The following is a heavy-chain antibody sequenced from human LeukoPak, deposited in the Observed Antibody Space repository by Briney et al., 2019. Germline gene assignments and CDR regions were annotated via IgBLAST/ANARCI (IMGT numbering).Heavy chain of an antibody. J-gene: IGHJ4*02. CDR3: ARVYCRGGSCYSQWPYYFDY. V-gene: IGHV4-31*03. D-gene: IGHD2-15*01. CDR1: GGSISSGGYY. CDR2: IYYSGST. Sequence: SETLSLTCTVSGGSISSGGYYWSWIRQHPGKGLEWIGYIYYSGSTYYNPSLKSRVTISVDTSKNQFSLKLSSVTAADTAVYYCARVYCRGGSCYSQWPYYFDYWGQGTLVTVSS.